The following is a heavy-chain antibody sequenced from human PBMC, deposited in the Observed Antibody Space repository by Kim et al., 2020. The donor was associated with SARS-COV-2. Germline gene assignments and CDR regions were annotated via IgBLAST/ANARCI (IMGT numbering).Heavy chain of an antibody. CDR2: K. CDR3: ARPGIAAALDY. V-gene: IGHV3-30*01. J-gene: IGHJ4*02. D-gene: IGHD6-13*01. Sequence: KYYADAVKGRFTISRDNSKNTLYLQMNSLRAEDTAVYYCARPGIAAALDYWGQGTLVTVSS.